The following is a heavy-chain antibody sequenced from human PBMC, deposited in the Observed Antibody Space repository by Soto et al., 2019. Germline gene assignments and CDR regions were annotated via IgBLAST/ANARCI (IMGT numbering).Heavy chain of an antibody. CDR1: GGSTNHYY. CDR2: VYTTGST. CDR3: ARGPPFDR. Sequence: SETLSLTCTVSGGSTNHYYWSWIRQPAGKGLEWIGRVYTTGSTNYNPSLKSRVTMSVETSNNQFSLRVSSVTAADTAIYYCARGPPFDRWGQGTLVTVSS. J-gene: IGHJ5*02. V-gene: IGHV4-4*07.